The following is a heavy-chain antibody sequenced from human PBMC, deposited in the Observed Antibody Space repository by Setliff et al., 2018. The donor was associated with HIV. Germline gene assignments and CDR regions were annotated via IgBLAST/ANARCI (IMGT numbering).Heavy chain of an antibody. J-gene: IGHJ4*02. D-gene: IGHD1-26*01. Sequence: PSETLSLTCTVSGDSISRNSFYWGWIRQPPVKGLEWIGSIYYSGSTYHNPSLKSRVTISVDTANNQFSLKVNSMTAADSAIYYCARVESGILGYWGRGTLVTVSS. V-gene: IGHV4-39*07. CDR1: GDSISRNSFY. CDR2: IYYSGST. CDR3: ARVESGILGY.